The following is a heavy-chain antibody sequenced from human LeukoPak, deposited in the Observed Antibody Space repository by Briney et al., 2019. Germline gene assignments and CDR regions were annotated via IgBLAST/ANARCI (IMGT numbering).Heavy chain of an antibody. D-gene: IGHD6-6*01. CDR1: GFTFRSYA. CDR3: ARESFAARWD. CDR2: ITADGGST. J-gene: IGHJ4*02. V-gene: IGHV3-23*01. Sequence: GGSLRLSCAVSGFTFRSYAMNWVRQAPGKGLEWVAAITADGGSTHYTTSVKGRFIISRDTPKNTLSLQMNSLTAEDTAVYYCARESFAARWDWGQGTLVTVSS.